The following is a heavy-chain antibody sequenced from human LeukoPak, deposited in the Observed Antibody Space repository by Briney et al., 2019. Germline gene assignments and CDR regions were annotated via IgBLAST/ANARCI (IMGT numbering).Heavy chain of an antibody. D-gene: IGHD3-10*01. CDR2: ISSSGSTI. CDR1: GFTFSDYY. CDR3: ARAKPKNMVRGLIMRRESRYYFDY. Sequence: GGSLRLSCAASGFTFSDYYMSWIRQAPGKGLEWFSYISSSGSTIYYADSVKGRFTISRDNAKDSLYIQMNSLRAEDTAVYYCARAKPKNMVRGLIMRRESRYYFDYWGQGTLVTVSS. J-gene: IGHJ4*02. V-gene: IGHV3-11*01.